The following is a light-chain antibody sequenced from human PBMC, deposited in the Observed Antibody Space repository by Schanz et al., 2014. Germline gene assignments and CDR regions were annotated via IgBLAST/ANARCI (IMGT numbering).Light chain of an antibody. J-gene: IGKJ5*01. CDR3: QQYNSYSIT. CDR2: KAS. CDR1: QSISYW. Sequence: DIQMTQSPSTLSASVGDRVTITCRASQSISYWLAWYQQKPGKAPKLLIYKASTLQSGVPSRFSGSGSGTEFTLTISSLQPDDFATYYCQQYNSYSITFGQGTRLDIK. V-gene: IGKV1-5*03.